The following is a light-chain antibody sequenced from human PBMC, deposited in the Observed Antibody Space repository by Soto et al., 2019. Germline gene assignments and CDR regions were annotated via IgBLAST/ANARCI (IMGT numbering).Light chain of an antibody. J-gene: IGKJ1*01. CDR3: QHYGSSLWT. Sequence: EIVLTQSPGTLSLSPGERATLSCRASQSVSSSYLAWYQQKPGQAPRLLIYGASSRATGIPDRFSGSGSGTDFTLTISRLEPEDFAVYSCQHYGSSLWTFGHGTKVEIK. CDR1: QSVSSSY. CDR2: GAS. V-gene: IGKV3-20*01.